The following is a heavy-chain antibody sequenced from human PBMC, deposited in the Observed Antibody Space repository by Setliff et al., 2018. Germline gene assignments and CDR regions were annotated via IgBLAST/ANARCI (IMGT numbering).Heavy chain of an antibody. Sequence: PSETLSLTCSVSGGSMSRSNYYWGWIRQSPGKGLEWIGSVYYYSGVTYYNPSLESRVTIFLDASKNQFSPKLSSVIAADTAVYYCATLPYSSGPLHDYWGQGTLVTVSS. CDR2: VYYYSGVT. CDR1: GGSMSRSNYY. D-gene: IGHD6-19*01. V-gene: IGHV4-39*01. CDR3: ATLPYSSGPLHDY. J-gene: IGHJ4*02.